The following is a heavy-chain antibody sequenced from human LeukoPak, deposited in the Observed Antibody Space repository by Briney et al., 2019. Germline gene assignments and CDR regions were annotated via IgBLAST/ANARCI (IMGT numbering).Heavy chain of an antibody. Sequence: ASVKVSCKASGYTFTSYYMHWVRQAPGQGLEWMGIINPSGGSTSYAQKFQGRVTITADKSTNTAYMELSSLRSEDTAVYYCAGGSSSYYYYYMDVWGKGTTVTVSS. V-gene: IGHV1-46*03. CDR2: INPSGGST. CDR1: GYTFTSYY. D-gene: IGHD6-6*01. J-gene: IGHJ6*03. CDR3: AGGSSSYYYYYMDV.